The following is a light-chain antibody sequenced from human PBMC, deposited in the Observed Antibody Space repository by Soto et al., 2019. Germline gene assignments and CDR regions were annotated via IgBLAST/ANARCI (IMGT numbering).Light chain of an antibody. Sequence: EIVLTQSPATLSLSPGERATLCCRASQSFXIYLAWYQQQPCQAPRLVIXAQSNRATGIPARFIGSGSGKDFTLTISDVEPEYFSVYYCQQRGEWPPSTFGQGTRLDIK. V-gene: IGKV3-11*01. J-gene: IGKJ5*01. CDR3: QQRGEWPPST. CDR2: AQS. CDR1: QSFXIY.